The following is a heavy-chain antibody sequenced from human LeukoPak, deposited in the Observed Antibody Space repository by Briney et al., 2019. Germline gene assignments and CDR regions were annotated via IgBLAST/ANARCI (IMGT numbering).Heavy chain of an antibody. CDR1: GFTFDDYA. CDR2: ISWNSGSI. J-gene: IGHJ4*02. CDR3: ARGNYDYGWGNFRKGSFDN. D-gene: IGHD3-16*01. V-gene: IGHV3-9*01. Sequence: GRSLRLSCAASGFTFDDYAMHWVRQAPGKGLEWVSGISWNSGSIGYADSVKGRFTISRDNAENSLYLQMTSLRADDTAVYYCARGNYDYGWGNFRKGSFDNWGQGSLVTVSS.